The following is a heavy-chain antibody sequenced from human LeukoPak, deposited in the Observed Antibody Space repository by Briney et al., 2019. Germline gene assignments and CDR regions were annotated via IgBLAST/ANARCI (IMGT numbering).Heavy chain of an antibody. CDR2: IYYSGST. CDR3: ARYGSGTYPRFDY. V-gene: IGHV4-59*08. Sequence: SKTLSLTCTVSGGSIRGYYWSWIRQPPGKGLEWIGYIYYSGSTNYNPSLQSRVTISVDTSKNQFSLNLTSVTAADTAVYYCARYGSGTYPRFDYWGQGILVTVSS. CDR1: GGSIRGYY. J-gene: IGHJ4*02. D-gene: IGHD3-10*01.